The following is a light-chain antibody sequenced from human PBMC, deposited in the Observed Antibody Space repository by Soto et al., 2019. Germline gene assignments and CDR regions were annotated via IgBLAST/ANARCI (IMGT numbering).Light chain of an antibody. J-gene: IGKJ2*03. CDR2: GAS. CDR1: ESISTN. Sequence: EIVMTQSPATQSVSPGERATLSCTASESISTNLAWYQHQPGQAPRLLIYGASTRATGVPPRFSGSGSGTEFTLAISSLQSEDFAVYYWQHYNSWPYSFGQGTKLDVK. V-gene: IGKV3-15*01. CDR3: QHYNSWPYS.